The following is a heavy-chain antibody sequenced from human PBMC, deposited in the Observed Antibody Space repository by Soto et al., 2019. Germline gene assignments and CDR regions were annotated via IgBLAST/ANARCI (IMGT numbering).Heavy chain of an antibody. Sequence: SLRIPCNGAGFSFTNYWISWVRQMHGKGLEWMGNIDPVDSYANYSPSFQGHVTFSVDTSISTAYLQWSSLKASDTAMYFCARIESIARNWFDPWGQGTLVTVSS. CDR3: ARIESIARNWFDP. D-gene: IGHD6-13*01. J-gene: IGHJ5*02. CDR2: IDPVDSYA. CDR1: GFSFTNYW. V-gene: IGHV5-10-1*01.